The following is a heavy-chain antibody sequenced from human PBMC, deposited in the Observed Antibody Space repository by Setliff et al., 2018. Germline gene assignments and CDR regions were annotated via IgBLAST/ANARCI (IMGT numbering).Heavy chain of an antibody. J-gene: IGHJ4*02. D-gene: IGHD6-19*01. CDR1: GFTFRKHA. V-gene: IGHV3-23*01. CDR3: VNHNPARWAVTGTPLDQ. CDR2: ISGGSFDI. Sequence: GGSLRLSCTASGFTFRKHALAWVRQAPGKGLQWVSAISGGSFDIYYAESVKGRFTISRDNWRNTLYLQMNSLRAEDTAVYYCVNHNPARWAVTGTPLDQWGQGTLVTVSS.